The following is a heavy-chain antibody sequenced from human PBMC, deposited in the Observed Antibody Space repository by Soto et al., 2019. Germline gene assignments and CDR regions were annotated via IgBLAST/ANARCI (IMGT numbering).Heavy chain of an antibody. CDR1: GGSISSGGYY. Sequence: SETLSLTCTVSGGSISSGGYYWSWIRQHPGKGLEWIGYIYYSGSTYYNPSLKSRVTISVDTSKNQFSLKLSSVTAADTAVYYCARVEARLERGAAHHLFDPWGQGTLVTVSS. V-gene: IGHV4-31*03. CDR3: ARVEARLERGAAHHLFDP. D-gene: IGHD1-1*01. CDR2: IYYSGST. J-gene: IGHJ5*02.